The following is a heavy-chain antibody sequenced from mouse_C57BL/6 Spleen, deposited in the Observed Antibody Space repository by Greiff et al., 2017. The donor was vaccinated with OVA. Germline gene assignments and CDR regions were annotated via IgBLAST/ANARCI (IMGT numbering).Heavy chain of an antibody. J-gene: IGHJ3*01. D-gene: IGHD2-4*01. V-gene: IGHV1-69*01. CDR2: IDPSDSYT. Sequence: QVQLQQPGAELVMPGASVKLSCKASGYTFTSYWMHWVKQRPGQGLEWIGEIDPSDSYTNYNQKFKGKSTLTVDKSSSTAYMQLSSLTSEDSAVYYCARGGGLDYGPSWFAYWGQGTLVTVSA. CDR3: ARGGGLDYGPSWFAY. CDR1: GYTFTSYW.